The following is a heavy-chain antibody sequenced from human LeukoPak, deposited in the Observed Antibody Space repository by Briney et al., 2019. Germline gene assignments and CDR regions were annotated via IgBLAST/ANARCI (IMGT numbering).Heavy chain of an antibody. CDR2: IDHSGST. Sequence: KPSDTLSLPCTVSGGPVSSGSYYWRWIRQPPGKGLEWIGYIDHSGSTNYNPSLKSRVTISVDTSNNQLSLKLSSVTAADTAVYYCVRGDDGSSGWLFDYWGQGTLVTVSS. CDR1: GGPVSSGSYY. V-gene: IGHV4-61*01. J-gene: IGHJ4*02. D-gene: IGHD6-19*01. CDR3: VRGDDGSSGWLFDY.